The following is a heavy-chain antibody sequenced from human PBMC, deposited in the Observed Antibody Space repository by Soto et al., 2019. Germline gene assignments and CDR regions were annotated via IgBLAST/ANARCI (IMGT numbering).Heavy chain of an antibody. V-gene: IGHV4-34*01. CDR3: ASTSPSRSYCSRTSCYGLDY. CDR2: INHSGST. Sequence: QVQLQQWGAGLLKPSETLSLTCAVYGGSFSGYYWSWIRQPPGKGLEWIGEINHSGSTNYNPSLKSRVTISVDTSKNQFSLTLSSVTAADTAVYYCASTSPSRSYCSRTSCYGLDYWGQGTLVTVSS. CDR1: GGSFSGYY. D-gene: IGHD2-2*01. J-gene: IGHJ4*02.